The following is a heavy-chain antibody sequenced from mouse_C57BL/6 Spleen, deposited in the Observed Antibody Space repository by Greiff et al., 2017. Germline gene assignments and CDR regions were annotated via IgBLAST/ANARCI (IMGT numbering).Heavy chain of an antibody. Sequence: EVQRVESGGGLVKPGGSLKLSCAASGFTFSSYAMSWVRQTPEKRLEWVATISDGGSYTYYPDNVKGRFTISRDNAKNNLYLQMSHLKSEDTAMYYCARGGDGYLAWFAYWGQGTLVTVSA. CDR3: ARGGDGYLAWFAY. CDR1: GFTFSSYA. V-gene: IGHV5-4*01. J-gene: IGHJ3*01. D-gene: IGHD2-3*01. CDR2: ISDGGSYT.